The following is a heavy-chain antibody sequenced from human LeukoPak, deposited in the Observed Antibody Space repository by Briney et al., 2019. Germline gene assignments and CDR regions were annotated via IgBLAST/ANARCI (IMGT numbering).Heavy chain of an antibody. J-gene: IGHJ4*02. V-gene: IGHV3-9*01. Sequence: GGSLRLSCAASGFTFDDYAMHWVRQAPGKGLEWVSGISWNSGSIGYADSVKGRFSISRDNAKNSLYLQMSSLRAEDTAVYYCARELLGHGYNSGDFDYWGQGTLVTVSS. CDR3: ARELLGHGYNSGDFDY. CDR2: ISWNSGSI. CDR1: GFTFDDYA. D-gene: IGHD5-24*01.